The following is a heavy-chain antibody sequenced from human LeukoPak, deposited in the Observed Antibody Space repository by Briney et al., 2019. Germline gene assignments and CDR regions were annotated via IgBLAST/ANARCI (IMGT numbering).Heavy chain of an antibody. D-gene: IGHD3-22*01. CDR2: IYWDDDR. Sequence: SGPTLVNPTQTLTLTCTFSGFSLNTRGVGVGWIRQPPGRALEGLALIYWDDDRRYSPSLKSRLTITKDTSKNQVVLTMTNMDPVDTATYFCAHRKNYYDSSVFDNWGQGTLVTVSS. V-gene: IGHV2-5*02. CDR3: AHRKNYYDSSVFDN. CDR1: GFSLNTRGVG. J-gene: IGHJ4*02.